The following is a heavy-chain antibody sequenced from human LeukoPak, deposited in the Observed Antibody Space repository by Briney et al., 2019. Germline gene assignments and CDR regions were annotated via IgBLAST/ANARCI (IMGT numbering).Heavy chain of an antibody. Sequence: GGSLRLSCVASGFTFSNYWMTWVRQAPGKGLEWVANIKPDGNEKHFVDSVRGRFTISRDNAKDSLYLQMNSLRAEDTAVYYCVRGSSGTVVRGVAWAWFDPWGQGTLVTVSS. CDR1: GFTFSNYW. CDR3: VRGSSGTVVRGVAWAWFDP. J-gene: IGHJ5*02. CDR2: IKPDGNEK. D-gene: IGHD3-10*01. V-gene: IGHV3-7*05.